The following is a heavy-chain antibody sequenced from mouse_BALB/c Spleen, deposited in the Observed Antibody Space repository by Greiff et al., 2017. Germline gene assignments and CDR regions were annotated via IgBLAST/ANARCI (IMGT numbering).Heavy chain of an antibody. J-gene: IGHJ4*01. Sequence: EVKLEESGGGLVKPGGSLKLSCAASGFTFSSYAMSWVRQSPEKRLEWVATISDGGSYTYYPDSVKGRFTISRDNAKNNLYLQMSSLKSEDTAMYYCARVLREYAMDYWGQGTSVTVSS. D-gene: IGHD1-1*01. CDR2: ISDGGSYT. CDR1: GFTFSSYA. CDR3: ARVLREYAMDY. V-gene: IGHV5-6*03.